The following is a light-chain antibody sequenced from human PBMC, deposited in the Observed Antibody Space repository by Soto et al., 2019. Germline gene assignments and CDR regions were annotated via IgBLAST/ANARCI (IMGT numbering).Light chain of an antibody. CDR1: STDVGASNY. CDR3: SSYAASDSFVV. V-gene: IGLV2-8*01. Sequence: QSVLTQPPSASGSPGQSVTISCSGTSTDVGASNYVSWYQHHPDKAPKLIIYEVYKRPSGVPDRFSGSKSGNTASLTVSGLQAEDEAEYYCSSYAASDSFVVFGGGTKLTVL. CDR2: EVY. J-gene: IGLJ2*01.